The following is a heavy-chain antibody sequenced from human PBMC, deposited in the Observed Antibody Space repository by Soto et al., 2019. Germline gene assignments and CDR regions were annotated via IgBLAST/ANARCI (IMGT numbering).Heavy chain of an antibody. D-gene: IGHD5-12*01. CDR2: MYHSGST. Sequence: PSETLSLTCAVSGGSISSGGYSWSWIRQPPGKGLEWIGYMYHSGSTYYNPSLKSRVTISVDTSKNQFSLTVTSVTAADTAVYYCARRIVATETFAYWGQGTLVTVSS. CDR1: GGSISSGGYS. J-gene: IGHJ4*02. CDR3: ARRIVATETFAY. V-gene: IGHV4-30-2*01.